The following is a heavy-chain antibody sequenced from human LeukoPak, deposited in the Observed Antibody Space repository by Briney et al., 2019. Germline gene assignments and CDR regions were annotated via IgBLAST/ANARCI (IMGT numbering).Heavy chain of an antibody. CDR1: GGTFSSYA. CDR3: ARDTRGSYYGGWFDP. D-gene: IGHD1-26*01. CDR2: IIPIFGTA. Sequence: ASVKVSCKASGGTFSSYAISWVRQAPGQGLEWMGGIIPIFGTANYAQKFQGRVTITADESTSTAYMELSSLRSEDTAVYYCARDTRGSYYGGWFDPWGQGTLVTVSS. V-gene: IGHV1-69*01. J-gene: IGHJ5*02.